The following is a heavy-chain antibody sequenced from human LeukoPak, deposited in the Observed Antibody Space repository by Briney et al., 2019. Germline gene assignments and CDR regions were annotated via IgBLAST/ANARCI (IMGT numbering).Heavy chain of an antibody. CDR3: ARDSPCSGGSCYDAFDI. Sequence: GGSLRPSCAASGFTVSSNYMSWVRQAPGKGLEWVSVIYSGGSTYYADSVKGRFTISRDNSKNTLYLQMNSLRAEDTAVYYCARDSPCSGGSCYDAFDIWGQGTMVTVSS. D-gene: IGHD2-15*01. V-gene: IGHV3-66*01. J-gene: IGHJ3*02. CDR2: IYSGGST. CDR1: GFTVSSNY.